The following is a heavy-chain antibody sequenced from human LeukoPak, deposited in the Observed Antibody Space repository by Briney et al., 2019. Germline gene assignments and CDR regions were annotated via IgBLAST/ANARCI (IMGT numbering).Heavy chain of an antibody. CDR1: GYTFTGYY. V-gene: IGHV1-2*02. J-gene: IGHJ3*02. D-gene: IGHD3-10*01. CDR3: VRDGSFDI. CDR2: TSPNSGGT. Sequence: ASVKVSCKTSGYTFTGYYIHWVRQAPGQGPEWMGWTSPNSGGTNYAQKFQDRVSMTRDTSINTAYMELSRLRSDDTAVYYCVRDGSFDIWGQGTMVTVSS.